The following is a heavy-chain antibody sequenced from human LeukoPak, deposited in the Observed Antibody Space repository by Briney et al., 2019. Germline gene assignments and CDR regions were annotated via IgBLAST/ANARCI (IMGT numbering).Heavy chain of an antibody. V-gene: IGHV3-30-3*01. D-gene: IGHD6-19*01. CDR1: GFTFSSYA. CDR3: ARDHRSGSH. Sequence: PGGSLRLSCAASGFTFSSYAMHWVRQAPGKGLEWVAVISYDGSNKYYADSVKGRLTISRDNSKNTLYLQMNSLRAEDTAVYYCARDHRSGSHWGQGTLVTVSS. CDR2: ISYDGSNK. J-gene: IGHJ4*02.